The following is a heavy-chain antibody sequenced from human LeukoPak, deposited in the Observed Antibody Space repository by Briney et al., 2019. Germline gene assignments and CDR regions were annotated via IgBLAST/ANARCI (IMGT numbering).Heavy chain of an antibody. CDR1: GFTFNKYW. J-gene: IGHJ4*02. V-gene: IGHV3-7*01. CDR3: VRRDTSGWYYFDY. D-gene: IGHD6-19*01. CDR2: INQDGSEK. Sequence: GGSLRLSCAASGFTFNKYWMSWVRQAPGKGLEWVANINQDGSEKYYVDSVKGRFTISRDNAKNSLFLQMNSLRVEDTALYLCVRRDTSGWYYFDYWGQGTLVTVSS.